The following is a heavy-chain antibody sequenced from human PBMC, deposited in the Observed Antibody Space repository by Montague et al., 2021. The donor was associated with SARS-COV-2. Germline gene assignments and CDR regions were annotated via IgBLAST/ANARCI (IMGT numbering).Heavy chain of an antibody. V-gene: IGHV3-9*01. CDR2: INWNGNSR. CDR1: GFTFPDYA. CDR3: AAATYGSIAY. J-gene: IGHJ4*02. D-gene: IGHD3-10*01. Sequence: SQRLSCAASGFTFPDYAMHWVRQAPGKGLEWVSGINWNGNSRGHADSVKGRFTISRDNAANSLFLQMSSLRPEDTALHYCAAATYGSIAYWGQGNLVTVSS.